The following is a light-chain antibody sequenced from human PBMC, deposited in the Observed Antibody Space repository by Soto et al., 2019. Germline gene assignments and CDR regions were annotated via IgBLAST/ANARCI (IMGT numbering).Light chain of an antibody. J-gene: IGLJ1*01. CDR3: SSYAGGIKLEV. CDR1: SSDVGGYKY. V-gene: IGLV2-8*01. Sequence: QSALTQPPSASGSPGQSVTISCTGTSSDVGGYKYVSWYQQHPGKAPQLMIYEVNKRPSGVPDRSSGSKSGNTASLTVSGLQAEDEADYYCSSYAGGIKLEVFGTGTKLTVL. CDR2: EVN.